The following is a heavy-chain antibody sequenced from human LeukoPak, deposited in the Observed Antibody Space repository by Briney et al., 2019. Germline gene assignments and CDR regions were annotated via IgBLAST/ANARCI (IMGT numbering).Heavy chain of an antibody. D-gene: IGHD3-22*01. CDR3: ARSSDSSGYDAFDI. Sequence: PGGSLRLSCAASGFTFNSHGMHWVRQAPGRGLEWVAVIWYDGSNKYYADSVKGRFTISSDNSKNTLYLQMNSLRAEDTAVYYCARSSDSSGYDAFDIWGQGTMVTVSS. CDR1: GFTFNSHG. V-gene: IGHV3-33*01. J-gene: IGHJ3*02. CDR2: IWYDGSNK.